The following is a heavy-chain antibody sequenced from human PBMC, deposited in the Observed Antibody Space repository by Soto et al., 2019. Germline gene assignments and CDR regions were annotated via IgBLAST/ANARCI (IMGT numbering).Heavy chain of an antibody. D-gene: IGHD2-8*02. Sequence: QVQLVESGGGVVQPGRSLRLSCAVSGFTVSTYGMHWVRQAPGKGLEWVAVISRVGGTKYYADSVKGRFTISRDNSRNTLFLEMNSLRGDDMAVYYCTGEVASGYGGQGTLVTVSS. CDR3: TGEVASGY. J-gene: IGHJ4*02. CDR2: ISRVGGTK. CDR1: GFTVSTYG. V-gene: IGHV3-30*03.